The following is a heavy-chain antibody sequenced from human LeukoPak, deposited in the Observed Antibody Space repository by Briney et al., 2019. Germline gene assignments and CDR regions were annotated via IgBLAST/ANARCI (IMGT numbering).Heavy chain of an antibody. CDR2: INPNSGGT. J-gene: IGHJ4*02. CDR3: ARDARWLMKNYYDY. CDR1: GYTFTGYY. D-gene: IGHD3-22*01. V-gene: IGHV1-2*02. Sequence: GASVKVSCKASGYTFTGYYMHWVRQAPGQGLEWMGWINPNSGGTNYAQKLQGRVTMTTDTSTSTAYMELRSLRSDDTAVYYCARDARWLMKNYYDYWGQGTLVTVSS.